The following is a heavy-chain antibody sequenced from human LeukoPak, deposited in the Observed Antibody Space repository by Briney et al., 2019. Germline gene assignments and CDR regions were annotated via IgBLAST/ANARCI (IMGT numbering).Heavy chain of an antibody. Sequence: ASVKVSCKASGYTFTGYYMHWVRQAPGQGLEWMGWISAYNGNTNYAQKLQGRVTMTTDTSTSTAYMELRGLRSDDTAVYDCARDLSPQDDILTGPYYYYYYMDVWGKGTTVTISS. CDR2: ISAYNGNT. CDR3: ARDLSPQDDILTGPYYYYYYMDV. CDR1: GYTFTGYY. D-gene: IGHD3-9*01. V-gene: IGHV1-18*04. J-gene: IGHJ6*03.